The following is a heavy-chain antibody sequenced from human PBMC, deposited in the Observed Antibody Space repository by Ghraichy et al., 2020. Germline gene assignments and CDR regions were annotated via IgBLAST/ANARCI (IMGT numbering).Heavy chain of an antibody. CDR2: ISSSSSAI. D-gene: IGHD3-22*01. J-gene: IGHJ4*02. CDR1: GFTFSTYS. Sequence: GGSLRLSCAASGFTFSTYSMNWVRQAPGKGLEWVSYISSSSSAIYYADSVKGRFTISRDNAKNSLYLQMNSLRAEDTAVYYCAKDYYDSSGYYLLWGQGTLVTVSS. CDR3: AKDYYDSSGYYLL. V-gene: IGHV3-48*01.